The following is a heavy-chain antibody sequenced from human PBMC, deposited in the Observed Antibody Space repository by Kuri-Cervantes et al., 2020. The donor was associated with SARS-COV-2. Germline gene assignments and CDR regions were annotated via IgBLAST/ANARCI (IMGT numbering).Heavy chain of an antibody. V-gene: IGHV1-46*01. CDR3: ARDCIAALGFYYYGMDV. D-gene: IGHD6-13*01. Sequence: ASVKVSCKASGYTFTGYYMHWVRQAPGQGLEWMGIINPSGGSTSYAQKFQGRVTMTRDTSTSTVYMELSSLRSEDTAVYYCARDCIAALGFYYYGMDVWGQGTTVTVSS. J-gene: IGHJ6*02. CDR1: GYTFTGYY. CDR2: INPSGGST.